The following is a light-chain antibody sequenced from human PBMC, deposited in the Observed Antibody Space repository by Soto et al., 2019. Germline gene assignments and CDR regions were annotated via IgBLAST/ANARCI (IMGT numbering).Light chain of an antibody. CDR2: TAS. CDR3: KQSSAFPLT. CDR1: QGISTY. V-gene: IGKV1-9*01. J-gene: IGKJ4*01. Sequence: DIQWHQSRSFLSASVDKRVTIRCRASQGISTYLAWYQQRPGKAPKLLIHTASTLQSGVPSRFSGSGSGTDFTLTISSLQPEDFATYFCKQSSAFPLTFGGGT.